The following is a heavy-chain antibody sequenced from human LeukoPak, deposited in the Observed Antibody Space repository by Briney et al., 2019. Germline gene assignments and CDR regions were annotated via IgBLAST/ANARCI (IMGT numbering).Heavy chain of an antibody. CDR2: ISGSGGST. D-gene: IGHD2-2*01. CDR1: GFTFSSYG. Sequence: GGSLRLSCAASGFTFSSYGMSWVRQAPGKGLEWVSAISGSGGSTYYADSVKGRFTISRDNSKNTLYLQMNSLRAEDTAVYYCAKVSGYCSSTSCYALDYWGQGTLVTVSS. J-gene: IGHJ4*02. V-gene: IGHV3-23*01. CDR3: AKVSGYCSSTSCYALDY.